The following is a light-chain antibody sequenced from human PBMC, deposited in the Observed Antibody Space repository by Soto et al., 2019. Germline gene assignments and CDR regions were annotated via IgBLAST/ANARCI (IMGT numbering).Light chain of an antibody. Sequence: QSVLTQPPSVSGAAGRRITISCTGSSSNIGAGYPIHWYQQLPGTAPRLLIFGNTIRPSGVPARFSGSRSGLAITGLQAEDEADSYCQSYDSSLSAYVFGAGTKVTVL. CDR3: QSYDSSLSAYV. V-gene: IGLV1-40*01. CDR1: SSNIGAGYP. J-gene: IGLJ1*01. CDR2: GNT.